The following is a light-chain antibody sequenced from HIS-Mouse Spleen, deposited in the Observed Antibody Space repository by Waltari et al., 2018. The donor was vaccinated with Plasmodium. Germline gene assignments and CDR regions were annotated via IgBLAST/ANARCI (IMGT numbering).Light chain of an antibody. V-gene: IGKV3-20*01. CDR3: QQYSSSPIT. J-gene: IGKJ5*01. CDR2: GAS. CDR1: QGVSSSY. Sequence: IALTQSPLALSLCPGDKATLSCRASQGVSSSYLAWYQQKPGQAPRLLIQGASSRATGIPDRFSGSGSGTDFTLTISSLEPEDFAVYYCQQYSSSPITFGPGTRLEIK.